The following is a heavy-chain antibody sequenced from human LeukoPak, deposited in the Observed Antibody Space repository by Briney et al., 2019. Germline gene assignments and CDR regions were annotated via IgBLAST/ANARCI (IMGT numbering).Heavy chain of an antibody. D-gene: IGHD5-18*01. J-gene: IGHJ4*02. V-gene: IGHV4-34*01. CDR1: GGSFSGYY. CDR2: INHSGST. Sequence: SETLSLTCAVYGGSFSGYYWSWIRQPPGKGLEWIGEINHSGSTNYNPSLKSRVTISVDTSKNQSSLKLSSVTAADTAVYYCARGRYSYGYAYWGQGTLVTVSS. CDR3: ARGRYSYGYAY.